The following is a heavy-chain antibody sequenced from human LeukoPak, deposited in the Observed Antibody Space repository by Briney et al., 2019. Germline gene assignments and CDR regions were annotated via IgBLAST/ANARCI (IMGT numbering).Heavy chain of an antibody. J-gene: IGHJ4*02. CDR3: ARARYPGIAAAEGFDY. Sequence: EASVKVSCKTSGYPFTKYSIHWVRQAPGQGLEWMGWISAYNGNTNYAQKLQGRVTMTTDTSTSTAYMELRSLRSDDTAVYYCARARYPGIAAAEGFDYWGQGTLVTVSS. D-gene: IGHD6-13*01. CDR2: ISAYNGNT. CDR1: GYPFTKYS. V-gene: IGHV1-18*01.